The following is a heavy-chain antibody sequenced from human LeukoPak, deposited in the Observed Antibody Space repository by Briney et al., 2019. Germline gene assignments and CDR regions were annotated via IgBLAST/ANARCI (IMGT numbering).Heavy chain of an antibody. V-gene: IGHV4-34*01. Sequence: SETLSLTCAVYGGSFSGYYWSWIRQPPGKGLEWIGEINHSGSTNYNPSLKSRVTISVDTSKNQFSLKLSSVTAADTAVYYCARGWGYFDYWGQGTLVTVSS. D-gene: IGHD7-27*01. CDR2: INHSGST. J-gene: IGHJ4*02. CDR1: GGSFSGYY. CDR3: ARGWGYFDY.